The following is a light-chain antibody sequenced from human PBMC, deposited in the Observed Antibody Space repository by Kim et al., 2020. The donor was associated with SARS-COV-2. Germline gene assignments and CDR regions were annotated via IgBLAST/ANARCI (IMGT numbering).Light chain of an antibody. CDR2: TAS. CDR3: QQYAWSPLT. Sequence: IVLTQYPDTLSLSPGERATLSCRASQNVDRNYLAWYQQKPGQAPRLLIHTASTRANGIPDRFSGSGSGTDFTLTISSLEPEDSAVYYCQQYAWSPLTFGQGTRLEIK. J-gene: IGKJ5*01. V-gene: IGKV3-20*01. CDR1: QNVDRNY.